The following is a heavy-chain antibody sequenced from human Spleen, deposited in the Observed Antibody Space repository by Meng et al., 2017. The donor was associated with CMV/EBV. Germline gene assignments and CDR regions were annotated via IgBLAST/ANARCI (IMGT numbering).Heavy chain of an antibody. V-gene: IGHV3-21*01. CDR1: DFTFSDYS. D-gene: IGHD3-16*01. CDR3: AKGLGYYGMDV. J-gene: IGHJ6*02. CDR2: ISSSGTYK. Sequence: GESLKISCVVSDFTFSDYSMNWVRQAPGKGLEWVSCISSSGTYKYYADSVKGRFTISRDNAENSLYLQMNSLRAEDTAVYYCAKGLGYYGMDVWGQGTTVTVSS.